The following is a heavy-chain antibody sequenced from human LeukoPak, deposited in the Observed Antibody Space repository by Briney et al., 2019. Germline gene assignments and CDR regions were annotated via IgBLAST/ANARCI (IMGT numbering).Heavy chain of an antibody. J-gene: IGHJ3*01. Sequence: GGSLRLSCAASGFTFSSYAMHWVRQPPGEGLEWVAVISYDGSNKYYADSVKGRFTISRDNSKNTLYLQMNSLRAEDTAVYYCASPSSGYYYSNAFDVWGQGTMVTVSS. D-gene: IGHD3-22*01. CDR2: ISYDGSNK. CDR1: GFTFSSYA. CDR3: ASPSSGYYYSNAFDV. V-gene: IGHV3-30*04.